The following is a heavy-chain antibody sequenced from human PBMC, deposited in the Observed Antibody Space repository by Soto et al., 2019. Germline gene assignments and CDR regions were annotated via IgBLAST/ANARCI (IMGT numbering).Heavy chain of an antibody. Sequence: PGGSLRLSCSASGFTFSSYAMHLVRQAPGKGLEYVSAISSNGGSTYYADSVKGRFTISRDNSKNTLYLQMSSLRAEDTAVYYCVNLPLGPEVLAAHNYYYYYGMDVWGQGTTVTVCS. CDR3: VNLPLGPEVLAAHNYYYYYGMDV. CDR1: GFTFSSYA. J-gene: IGHJ6*02. CDR2: ISSNGGST. V-gene: IGHV3-64D*06.